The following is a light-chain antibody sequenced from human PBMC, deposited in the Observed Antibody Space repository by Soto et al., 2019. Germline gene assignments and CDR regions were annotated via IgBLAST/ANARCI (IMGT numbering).Light chain of an antibody. J-gene: IGKJ5*01. CDR3: QQCSKWRPLT. CDR2: DAS. V-gene: IGKV3-11*01. Sequence: EIVLTQSPATLSLSPGERATLSCRASQSVSSYLAWYQQKPGQAPRLLIYDASNRATGIPARFSGSGSGTDCTRTISSLEPEDFAVYYCQQCSKWRPLTFGQGTRLEIK. CDR1: QSVSSY.